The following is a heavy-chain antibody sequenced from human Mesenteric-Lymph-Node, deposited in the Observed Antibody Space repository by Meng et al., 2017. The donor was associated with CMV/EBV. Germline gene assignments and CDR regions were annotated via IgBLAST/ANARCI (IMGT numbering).Heavy chain of an antibody. D-gene: IGHD3-10*01. CDR2: IYNGGDI. Sequence: GGSLRLSCAASGFTFTDYGIHWVRQAPGKGLEWVSVIYNGGDINYADSVKGRFTISADSSKNTVYLQMNSLRPEDTAIYYCARDQYYYGLDVWGQGTTVTVSS. CDR1: GFTFTDYG. J-gene: IGHJ6*02. V-gene: IGHV3-NL1*01. CDR3: ARDQYYYGLDV.